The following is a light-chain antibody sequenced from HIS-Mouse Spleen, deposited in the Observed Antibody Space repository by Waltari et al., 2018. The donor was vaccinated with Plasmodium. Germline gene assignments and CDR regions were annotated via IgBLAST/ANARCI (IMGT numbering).Light chain of an antibody. Sequence: DIQMTQSPSSLSASVGDRVTITCRASQSISSYLNWYQQKPGKAPKLLIYAASSLQSGVPSRFSGSGSGTDFTLTISSLQPEDFGTYYCQQNYNTWTFGQGTKVEIK. CDR2: AAS. CDR1: QSISSY. CDR3: QQNYNTWT. J-gene: IGKJ1*01. V-gene: IGKV1-39*01.